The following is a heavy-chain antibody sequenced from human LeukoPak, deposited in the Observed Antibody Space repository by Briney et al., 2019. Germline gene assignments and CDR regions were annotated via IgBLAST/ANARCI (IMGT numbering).Heavy chain of an antibody. V-gene: IGHV3-30*02. CDR3: ARDRAPRITMIVVVTNRYYYGMDV. J-gene: IGHJ6*02. Sequence: SGGSLRLSCAASGFTFSSYGMHWVRQAPGKGLEWVAFIRYDGSNKYYADSVKGRFTISRDNSKNTLYLQMNSLRAEDTAVYYCARDRAPRITMIVVVTNRYYYGMDVWGQGTTVTVSS. CDR2: IRYDGSNK. CDR1: GFTFSSYG. D-gene: IGHD3-22*01.